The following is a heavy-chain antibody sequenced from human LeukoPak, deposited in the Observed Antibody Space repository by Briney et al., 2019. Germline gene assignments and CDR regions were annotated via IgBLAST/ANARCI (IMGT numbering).Heavy chain of an antibody. V-gene: IGHV3-11*01. J-gene: IGHJ4*02. CDR3: AKDSVVGATSGLFDY. D-gene: IGHD1-26*01. CDR2: FSSSATAT. CDR1: GFTFSDYY. Sequence: GGSLRLSCVASGFTFSDYYMSWVRQAPGKGLEWVSCFSSSATATYYAGSVKGRFTISRDSAKNSLYLQMNSLRAEDTAVYYCAKDSVVGATSGLFDYWGQGTLVTVSS.